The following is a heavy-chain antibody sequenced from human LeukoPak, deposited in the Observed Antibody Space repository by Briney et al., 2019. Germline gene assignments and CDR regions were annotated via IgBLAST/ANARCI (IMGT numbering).Heavy chain of an antibody. J-gene: IGHJ5*02. Sequence: SETLSLTCSVSGDSIISSSDSWGWIRQSPGKGLDWIASFYFGGRTYCNPSLKSRLTVSADTPNNQFSLQLRSVTAADTAVYYCVRGSAIGSGAFNWFDPWGQGTLVTVSS. V-gene: IGHV4-39*07. D-gene: IGHD5/OR15-5a*01. CDR1: GDSIISSSDS. CDR3: VRGSAIGSGAFNWFDP. CDR2: FYFGGRT.